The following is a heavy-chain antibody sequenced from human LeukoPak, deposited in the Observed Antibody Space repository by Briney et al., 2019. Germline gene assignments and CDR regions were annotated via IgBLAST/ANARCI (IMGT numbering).Heavy chain of an antibody. Sequence: GRSLRLSCAASGFTFSSYAMHWVRQAPGEGLEWVAVISYDGSNKYYADSVKGRFTISRDNSKNTLYLQMNSLRAEDTAVYYCVRAGGDGFDYWGQGTLVTVSS. CDR3: VRAGGDGFDY. D-gene: IGHD3-10*01. V-gene: IGHV3-30-3*01. J-gene: IGHJ4*02. CDR1: GFTFSSYA. CDR2: ISYDGSNK.